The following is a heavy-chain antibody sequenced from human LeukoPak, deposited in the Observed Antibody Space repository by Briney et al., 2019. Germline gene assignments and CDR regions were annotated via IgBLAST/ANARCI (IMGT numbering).Heavy chain of an antibody. Sequence: GSLRLSCADSGFTFSSYAISWVRQAPGKRLEWVSLISASGGDTHYADSVKGRFTISRDNSKNTLSLQMNSLRAEDTAVYYCAKDLASSGSHYVVDHWGQGTLVTVSS. CDR1: GFTFSSYA. D-gene: IGHD3-22*01. J-gene: IGHJ4*02. CDR3: AKDLASSGSHYVVDH. V-gene: IGHV3-23*01. CDR2: ISASGGDT.